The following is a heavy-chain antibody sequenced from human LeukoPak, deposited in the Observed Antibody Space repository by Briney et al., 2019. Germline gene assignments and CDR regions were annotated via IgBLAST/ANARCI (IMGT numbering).Heavy chain of an antibody. CDR3: ARERLAVAGPFDY. CDR2: ISYDGSNK. V-gene: IGHV3-30-3*01. J-gene: IGHJ4*02. Sequence: GGSLRHSHAASGFPFSSYAMHWVGQAPPKGLDWVAVISYDGSNKYYADSVKGRFTISRDNSKNTLYLQMNSLRAEDTAVYYCARERLAVAGPFDYWGQGTLVTVSS. D-gene: IGHD6-19*01. CDR1: GFPFSSYA.